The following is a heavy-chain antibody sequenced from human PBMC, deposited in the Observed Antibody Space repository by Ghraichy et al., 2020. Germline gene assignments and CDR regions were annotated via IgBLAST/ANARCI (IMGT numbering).Heavy chain of an antibody. CDR3: ARVNTMTDHNGLDV. CDR1: GYTLTSHG. Sequence: ASVKVSCKASGYTLTSHGITWVRRAPGQGLEWMGWISGYNGKTEYAQNFQGRVTMTTDTSTSTGYMELRSLRSDDTAVYYCARVNTMTDHNGLDVWGQGTTVTVSS. D-gene: IGHD3-22*01. J-gene: IGHJ6*02. V-gene: IGHV1-18*01. CDR2: ISGYNGKT.